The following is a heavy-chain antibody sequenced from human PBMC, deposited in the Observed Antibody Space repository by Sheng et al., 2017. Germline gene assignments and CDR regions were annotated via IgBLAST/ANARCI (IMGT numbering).Heavy chain of an antibody. D-gene: IGHD6-13*01. Sequence: QVQLQQWGAGLLKPSETLSLTCAVYGGSFSGYYWSWIHQPPGKGLEWIGEINHSGSTNYNPSLKSRVTISVDTSKNQFSLKLSSVTAADTAVYYCAISGLEEAGIAAADGMDVWGQGTTVTVSS. CDR2: INHSGST. V-gene: IGHV4-34*01. CDR1: GGSFSGYY. CDR3: AISGLEEAGIAAADGMDV. J-gene: IGHJ6*02.